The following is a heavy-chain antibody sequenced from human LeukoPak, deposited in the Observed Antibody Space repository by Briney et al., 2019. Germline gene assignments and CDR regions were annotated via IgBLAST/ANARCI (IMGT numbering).Heavy chain of an antibody. V-gene: IGHV3-23*01. J-gene: IGHJ3*01. CDR2: ISGNGDTT. D-gene: IGHD3-3*01. CDR1: GFTFSNYA. Sequence: GGSLRLSCAGSGFTFSNYAMSWVRQAPGKGLEWVSVISGNGDTTYYADSVKGRFTISRDNSKNTLYLQMNSLRAEDSAIYSCAKDYRGSGYFFDVWGQGTMVAVSS. CDR3: AKDYRGSGYFFDV.